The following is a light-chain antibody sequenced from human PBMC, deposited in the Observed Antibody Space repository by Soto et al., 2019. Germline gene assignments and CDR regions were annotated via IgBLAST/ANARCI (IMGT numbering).Light chain of an antibody. CDR3: AAWDDSLRGRV. CDR1: SSNIGSNY. J-gene: IGLJ2*01. Sequence: QSVLTQPPSASGTPGQRVTISCSGSSSNIGSNYVYWYQQLPGTAPKLLIYSNNQRPSGVPDRFSGSKSGTSASLAISGLRSEDEADYYCAAWDDSLRGRVFGGGTMLTVL. V-gene: IGLV1-47*01. CDR2: SNN.